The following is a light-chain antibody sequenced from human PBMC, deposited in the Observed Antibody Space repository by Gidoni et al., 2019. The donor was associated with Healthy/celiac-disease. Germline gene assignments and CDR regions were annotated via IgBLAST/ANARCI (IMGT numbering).Light chain of an antibody. CDR3: QQYDNRHR. V-gene: IGKV1-33*01. CDR2: YAS. CDR1: QDISNN. Sequence: IQMTPSPSSLSASVEDRVTITCQASQDISNNLNCYKQKPGKAPKLLLYYASNLETGVPPRFSGSGSGTDVTFTISSRQPEDIATYYWQQYDNRHRFGRGTKVDIK. J-gene: IGKJ3*01.